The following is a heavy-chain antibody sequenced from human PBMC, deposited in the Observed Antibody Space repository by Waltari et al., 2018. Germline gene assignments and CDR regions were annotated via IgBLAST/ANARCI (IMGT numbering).Heavy chain of an antibody. D-gene: IGHD6-19*01. CDR3: AKDPSGSGWYN. V-gene: IGHV3-30*02. CDR1: GFTFSSYG. CDR2: IRYDGSNK. Sequence: QVQLVESGGGVVQPGGSLRLSCAASGFTFSSYGMHWVRQAPGKGLEWVAFIRYDGSNKYYADSVKGRFTISRDNSKNTLYLQMNSLRAEDTAVFYCAKDPSGSGWYNWGQGTLVTVSS. J-gene: IGHJ4*02.